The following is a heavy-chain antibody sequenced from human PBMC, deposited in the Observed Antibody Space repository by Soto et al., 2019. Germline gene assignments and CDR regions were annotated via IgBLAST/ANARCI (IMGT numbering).Heavy chain of an antibody. CDR1: GYTFTSYD. CDR2: MNPNSGYT. Sequence: QVQLVQSGAEVKKPGASVKVSCKASGYTFTSYDINWVRQATGQGLEWMGWMNPNSGYTGYAQKFQGRVTLTRNTSISTASMELSSLRSEDTAVYYCPRGGFIGYGSGGSRECPFDPWSQGTLVTVSS. V-gene: IGHV1-8*01. CDR3: PRGGFIGYGSGGSRECPFDP. J-gene: IGHJ5*02. D-gene: IGHD2-15*01.